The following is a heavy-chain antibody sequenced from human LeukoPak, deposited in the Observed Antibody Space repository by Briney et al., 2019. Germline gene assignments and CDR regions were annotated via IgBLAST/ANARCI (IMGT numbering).Heavy chain of an antibody. CDR1: GYTITSYD. Sequence: ASVKVSCKAFGYTITSYDINWVRQATGQGLEWMGWMNPNTGNTGYAQKFQGRITFTRDISINTAYMELSSLRTDDTAVYFRVRVPTLGMYYYYHHMDVWGKGTTVTVSS. V-gene: IGHV1-8*03. CDR3: VRVPTLGMYYYYHHMDV. D-gene: IGHD7-27*01. CDR2: MNPNTGNT. J-gene: IGHJ6*03.